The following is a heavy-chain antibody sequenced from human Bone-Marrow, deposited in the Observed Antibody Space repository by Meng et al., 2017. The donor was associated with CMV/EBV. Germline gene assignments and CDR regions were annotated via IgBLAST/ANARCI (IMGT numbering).Heavy chain of an antibody. Sequence: GESLKISCAATEFPFSNYGMHWVRQAPGKGLEWVAFIRYDGSEKYYADSVKGRFTISRDNSKNTLYLQMNSLRAEDTAVYYCARILLTGTTGYYFDYWGQGTLVTVSS. CDR1: EFPFSNYG. CDR3: ARILLTGTTGYYFDY. D-gene: IGHD1-7*01. V-gene: IGHV3-30*02. J-gene: IGHJ4*02. CDR2: IRYDGSEK.